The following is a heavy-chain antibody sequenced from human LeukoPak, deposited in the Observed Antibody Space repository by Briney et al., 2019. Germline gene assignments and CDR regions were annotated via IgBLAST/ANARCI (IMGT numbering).Heavy chain of an antibody. J-gene: IGHJ3*02. CDR3: ARPLRGSYRPPGAFDI. Sequence: SETLSLTCTVSGGSISSSSYYWGWIRQPPGKGLEWIGSIYYSGSTYYNPSLKSRVTISVDTSKNQFSLKLSSVTAADTAVYYCARPLRGSYRPPGAFDIWGQGTMVTVSS. CDR1: GGSISSSSYY. CDR2: IYYSGST. D-gene: IGHD3-16*02. V-gene: IGHV4-39*07.